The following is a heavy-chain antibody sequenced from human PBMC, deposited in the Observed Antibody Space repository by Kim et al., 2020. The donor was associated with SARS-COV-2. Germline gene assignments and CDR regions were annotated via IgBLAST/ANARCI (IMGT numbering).Heavy chain of an antibody. V-gene: IGHV3-30*18. CDR1: GFTFRTFA. J-gene: IGHJ4*02. D-gene: IGHD4-17*01. CDR2: VSSDGGNE. CDR3: AKQVSVYGDFDH. Sequence: GGSLRLSCAASGFTFRTFAMHWVRQAPGKGLEWVAVVSSDGGNEFYADSVKGRFTISRDNSKNTLYLQMNSLNTEDTAAYYCAKQVSVYGDFDHWGQETLVTVSS.